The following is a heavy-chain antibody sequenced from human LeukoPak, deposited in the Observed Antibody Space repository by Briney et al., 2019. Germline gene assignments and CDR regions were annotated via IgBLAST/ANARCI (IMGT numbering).Heavy chain of an antibody. J-gene: IGHJ6*02. Sequence: SETLSLTCTVSGGSISSYYWSWIRQPAGKGLEWIGRIYTSGSTNYNPSLKSRVTMSVDTSKNQFSLKLSSVTAADTAVYYCARVALLSGTSAYYYYGMDVWGQGTTVTVSS. CDR1: GGSISSYY. CDR2: IYTSGST. V-gene: IGHV4-4*07. CDR3: ARVALLSGTSAYYYYGMDV. D-gene: IGHD2-2*01.